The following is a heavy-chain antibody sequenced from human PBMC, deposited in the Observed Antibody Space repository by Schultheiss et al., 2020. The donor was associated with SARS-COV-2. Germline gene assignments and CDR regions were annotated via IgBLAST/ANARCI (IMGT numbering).Heavy chain of an antibody. CDR2: IDPSDSYT. V-gene: IGHV5-10-1*01. CDR3: ARQVPAVSYSSSSWVYYYGMDV. D-gene: IGHD6-6*01. J-gene: IGHJ6*02. CDR1: GYTFTSYG. Sequence: GESLKISCKASGYTFTSYGISWVRQMPGKGLEWMGRIDPSDSYTNYSPSFQGHVTISADKSISTAYLQWSSLKASDTAMYYCARQVPAVSYSSSSWVYYYGMDVWGQGTTVTVSS.